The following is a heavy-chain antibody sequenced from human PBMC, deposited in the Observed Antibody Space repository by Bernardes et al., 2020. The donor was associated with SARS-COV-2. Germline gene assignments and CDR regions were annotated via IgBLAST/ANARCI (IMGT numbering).Heavy chain of an antibody. CDR3: AREGSSSGGDY. J-gene: IGHJ4*02. V-gene: IGHV4-4*07. D-gene: IGHD6-6*01. CDR2: IYISGST. CDR1: GDSISSYF. Sequence: SETLSLTCTVSGDSISSYFWNWIRQPAGKGLEWIGRIYISGSTNYNPSLKSRVTMSVDTSKNQFSLKLSSVTAADTAVYYCAREGSSSGGDYWGQGTLVTVSS.